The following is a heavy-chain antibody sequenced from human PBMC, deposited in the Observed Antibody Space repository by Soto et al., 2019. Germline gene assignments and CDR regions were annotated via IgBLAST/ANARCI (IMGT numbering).Heavy chain of an antibody. D-gene: IGHD2-2*01. CDR3: ARSFCSSTSCLFDWFDP. CDR1: GGTFSVYT. J-gene: IGHJ5*02. CDR2: IIPILGIA. Sequence: SVKVSCKASGGTFSVYTISWVRQAPGQGLEWMGRIIPILGIANYAQKFQGRVTITADKSTSTAYMELSSLRSEDTAVYFCARSFCSSTSCLFDWFDPWGQGTLVTVSS. V-gene: IGHV1-69*02.